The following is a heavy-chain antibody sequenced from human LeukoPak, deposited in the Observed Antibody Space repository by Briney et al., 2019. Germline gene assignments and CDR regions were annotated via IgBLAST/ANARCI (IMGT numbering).Heavy chain of an antibody. D-gene: IGHD4-17*01. V-gene: IGHV1-46*01. CDR2: INPSGGST. J-gene: IGHJ4*02. Sequence: ASVKVSCKASGYTFTSYYMHWVRQAPGQGPEWMRKINPSGGSTSYAQKFQGRVTMTRNTSISTAYMELSSLRSDDTAVYYCARDGRGAYGDYATSYWGQGTLVTVSS. CDR1: GYTFTSYY. CDR3: ARDGRGAYGDYATSY.